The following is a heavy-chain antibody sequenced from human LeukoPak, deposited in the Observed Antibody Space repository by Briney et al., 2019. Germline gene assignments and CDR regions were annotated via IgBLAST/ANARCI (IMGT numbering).Heavy chain of an antibody. CDR1: GFTFSSYG. V-gene: IGHV3-30*02. CDR3: ARVPFTMGYYGSVTYYPFDY. CDR2: IRYDGSNK. D-gene: IGHD3-10*01. Sequence: PGGSLRLSCAASGFTFSSYGMHWVRQAPGKGLEWVAFIRYDGSNKYYADSVKGRFTISRDNSKNTLYLQMNSLRAEDTAVFYCARVPFTMGYYGSVTYYPFDYWGQGTLVTVSS. J-gene: IGHJ4*02.